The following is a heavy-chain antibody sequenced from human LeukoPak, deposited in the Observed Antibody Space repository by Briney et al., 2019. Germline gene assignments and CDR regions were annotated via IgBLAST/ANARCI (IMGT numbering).Heavy chain of an antibody. D-gene: IGHD3-22*01. V-gene: IGHV3-48*01. Sequence: GRSLRLSCAASGFTFSSYSMNWVRQAPGKGLEWVSYISSSSSTIYYADSVKGRFTISRDNAKNSLYLQMNSLRAEDTAVYYCARDMETYYYDSSVYMDVWGKGTTVTVSS. J-gene: IGHJ6*03. CDR2: ISSSSSTI. CDR1: GFTFSSYS. CDR3: ARDMETYYYDSSVYMDV.